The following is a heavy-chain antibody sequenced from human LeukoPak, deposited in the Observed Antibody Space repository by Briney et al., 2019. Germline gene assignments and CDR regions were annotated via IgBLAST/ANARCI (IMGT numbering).Heavy chain of an antibody. V-gene: IGHV3-23*01. CDR3: AKGSGLSSGFI. Sequence: GGSLRLSCAASGFTFSSYAMSWVRQAPGKGLEWVSAISGSGGSTYYPDSVKGRFTISRDNSKNTLYLQMDSLRAEDTAVYYCAKGSGLSSGFIWGQGTMVTVSS. D-gene: IGHD6-19*01. J-gene: IGHJ3*02. CDR2: ISGSGGST. CDR1: GFTFSSYA.